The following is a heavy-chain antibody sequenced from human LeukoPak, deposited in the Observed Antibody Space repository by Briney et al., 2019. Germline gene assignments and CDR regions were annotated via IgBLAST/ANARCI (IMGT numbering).Heavy chain of an antibody. Sequence: SVKVSCKASGGTFSSYAISWVRQAPGQGLEWMGGIIPIFGTANYAQKFQGRVTITADESTSTAYMEPSSLRPEDTAVYYCARDILPLNYMIEDGMDVWGQGTTVTVSS. D-gene: IGHD3-22*01. CDR3: ARDILPLNYMIEDGMDV. CDR2: IIPIFGTA. J-gene: IGHJ6*02. V-gene: IGHV1-69*13. CDR1: GGTFSSYA.